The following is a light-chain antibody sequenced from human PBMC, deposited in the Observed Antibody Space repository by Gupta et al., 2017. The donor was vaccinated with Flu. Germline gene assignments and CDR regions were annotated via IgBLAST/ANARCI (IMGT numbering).Light chain of an antibody. CDR2: EVS. CDR1: SSDVGGYNY. J-gene: IGLJ1*01. V-gene: IGLV2-14*01. CDR3: SSYTSSSAYV. Sequence: QSPLTQPASVSGSPGQSITISCTGTSSDVGGYNYVSWYQQHTSKAPKLMIYEVSNRPSGVSNRFSGSKSGNTASLTISGLQAEDEADYYCSSYTSSSAYVFGTGTKVTVL.